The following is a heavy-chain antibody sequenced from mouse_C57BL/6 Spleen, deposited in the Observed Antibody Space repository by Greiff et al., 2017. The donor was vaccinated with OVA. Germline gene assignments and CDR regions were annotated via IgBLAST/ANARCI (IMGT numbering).Heavy chain of an antibody. CDR1: GYSFTDYN. CDR3: AGSKDGYYPAWFAY. Sequence: VQLKESGPELVKPGASVKISCKASGYSFTDYNMNWVKQSNGKSLEWIGVINPNYGTTSYNQKFKGKATLTVDQSSSTAYMQLNSLTSEDSAVYYCAGSKDGYYPAWFAYWGQGTLVTVSA. D-gene: IGHD2-3*01. J-gene: IGHJ3*01. CDR2: INPNYGTT. V-gene: IGHV1-39*01.